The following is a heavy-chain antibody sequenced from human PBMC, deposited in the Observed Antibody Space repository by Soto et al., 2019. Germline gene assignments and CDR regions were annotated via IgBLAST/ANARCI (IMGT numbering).Heavy chain of an antibody. CDR1: GYTFTSYY. J-gene: IGHJ6*02. Sequence: QVQLVQSGAEVKKPGASVKVSCKASGYTFTSYYMHWVRQAPGQGLEWMGIINPGGGCTSYAQKYQRRVTMTRDTSTSTVYMELSSLRSKDTAVYYCASGYYGSGSVMDVWGQGTTVTGSS. CDR2: INPGGGCT. D-gene: IGHD3-10*01. CDR3: ASGYYGSGSVMDV. V-gene: IGHV1-46*01.